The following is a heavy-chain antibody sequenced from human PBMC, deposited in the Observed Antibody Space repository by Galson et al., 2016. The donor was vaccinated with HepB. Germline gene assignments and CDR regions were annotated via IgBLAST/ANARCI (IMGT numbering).Heavy chain of an antibody. J-gene: IGHJ6*02. V-gene: IGHV4-31*03. CDR1: GGSISSGGYY. Sequence: PSLTCSVSGGSISSGGYYWSWIRQHPGKGLEWIGYIYYSGGTHYNPSLKSRATISVDMSKNQFSLYLSSVTAADTAGYYCARGSGSYYPYYYFGMDIWGQGTTVTVSS. D-gene: IGHD3-10*01. CDR3: ARGSGSYYPYYYFGMDI. CDR2: IYYSGGT.